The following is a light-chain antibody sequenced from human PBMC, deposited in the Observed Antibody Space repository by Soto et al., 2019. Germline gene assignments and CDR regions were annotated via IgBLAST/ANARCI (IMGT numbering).Light chain of an antibody. V-gene: IGLV2-11*01. CDR1: SSDVGSYNY. CDR2: DVS. J-gene: IGLJ2*01. CDR3: CSYSGSDSLL. Sequence: QSVLTQPRSVSGSPGESVTISCSGTSSDVGSYNYVSWYQQYPGKAPKVMIYDVSERPSEVPVRFSGSKSGNTASLTISGLQAEDEAKYFCCSYSGSDSLLFGGGTKVTVL.